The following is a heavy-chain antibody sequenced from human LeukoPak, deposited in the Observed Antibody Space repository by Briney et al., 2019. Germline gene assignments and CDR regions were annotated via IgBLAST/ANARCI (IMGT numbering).Heavy chain of an antibody. V-gene: IGHV3-23*01. Sequence: GGSLRLSCAASGFTFSSYAMSWVRQAPGKGLEWVSVISGSGGDTDYADSVKGRFTISRDNSKNTLYLQMNSLRAEDTAIYYCARDLHYYVAMDVWGQGTTVTVSS. CDR2: ISGSGGDT. CDR1: GFTFSSYA. D-gene: IGHD3-10*02. CDR3: ARDLHYYVAMDV. J-gene: IGHJ6*02.